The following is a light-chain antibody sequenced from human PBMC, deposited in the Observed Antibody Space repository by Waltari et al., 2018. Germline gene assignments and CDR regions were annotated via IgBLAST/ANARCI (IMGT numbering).Light chain of an antibody. Sequence: DIVMTQTPLSLPVTPGEPASISCRSSQSLLHSNGNTYLYWYLQKPGQPPRLLIYRVSNRCAGGPDRFSGSGSGTDFTLKISRVEAEDGGIYYCMQTVQNPWTFGQGTKVEIK. J-gene: IGKJ1*01. CDR3: MQTVQNPWT. V-gene: IGKV2D-29*01. CDR2: RVS. CDR1: QSLLHSNGNTY.